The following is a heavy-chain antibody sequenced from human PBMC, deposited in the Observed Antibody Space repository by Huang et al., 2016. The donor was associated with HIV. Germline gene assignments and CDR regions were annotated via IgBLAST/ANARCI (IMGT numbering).Heavy chain of an antibody. J-gene: IGHJ4*02. CDR1: GFTFSSYW. Sequence: EVQLVESGGGLVQPGGSVRPSCAASGFTFSSYWMSWVRQAPGKGLEWVANRKQDGSEKYYVDSVKGRFTISRDNAKNSLYLQMNSLRAEDTAVYYCARRLRYYYGSGRTSGYFDYWGQGTLVTVSS. V-gene: IGHV3-7*01. D-gene: IGHD3-10*01. CDR2: RKQDGSEK. CDR3: ARRLRYYYGSGRTSGYFDY.